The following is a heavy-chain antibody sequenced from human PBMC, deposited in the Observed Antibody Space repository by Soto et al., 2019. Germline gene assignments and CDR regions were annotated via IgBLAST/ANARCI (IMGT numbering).Heavy chain of an antibody. V-gene: IGHV1-18*01. CDR3: AREGVAPYYYYGMDV. D-gene: IGHD5-12*01. CDR2: ISTYNGDT. J-gene: IGHJ6*02. CDR1: GYTFTRSG. Sequence: QVQLVQSGAEVKKPGASVMVSCKASGYTFTRSGISWVRQAPGQGLEWMGWISTYNGDTNYAQKFQGRVTMTTDTSTSTAYMELRSLRSDDTAVYYCAREGVAPYYYYGMDVWGQGTTVTVSS.